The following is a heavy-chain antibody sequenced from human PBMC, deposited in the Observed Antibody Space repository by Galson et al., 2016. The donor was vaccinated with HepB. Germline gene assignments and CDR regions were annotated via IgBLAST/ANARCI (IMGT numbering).Heavy chain of an antibody. Sequence: SLRLSCAASGFTFEDYAMHWVRQAPGKGLEWVSGISWNSGDIDYADSVKGRFTISRDNANNSLYLQMNSLRAEDTAFYYCTKDTGSGWHGFPDHWGQGTLVTVSS. CDR2: ISWNSGDI. D-gene: IGHD6-19*01. V-gene: IGHV3-9*01. CDR1: GFTFEDYA. J-gene: IGHJ4*02. CDR3: TKDTGSGWHGFPDH.